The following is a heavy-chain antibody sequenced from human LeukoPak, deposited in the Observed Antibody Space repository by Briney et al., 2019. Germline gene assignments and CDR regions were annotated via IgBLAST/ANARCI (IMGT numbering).Heavy chain of an antibody. Sequence: ASVKVSCKTSGYTFTDYYIHWMRQAPGQGLEWMGWINSNSGGTSYAQKFQGRVTLTRDTPARTAFMELNRLTSDDTAVYYCARTSIAARRADFDYSCQGTVVTVSS. V-gene: IGHV1-2*02. CDR1: GYTFTDYY. J-gene: IGHJ4*02. D-gene: IGHD6-6*01. CDR3: ARTSIAARRADFDY. CDR2: INSNSGGT.